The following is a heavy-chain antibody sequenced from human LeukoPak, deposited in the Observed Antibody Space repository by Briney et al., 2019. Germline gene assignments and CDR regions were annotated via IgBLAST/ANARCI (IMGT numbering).Heavy chain of an antibody. V-gene: IGHV3-11*06. J-gene: IGHJ4*02. Sequence: GGSLKLSCAASGGTFSNYYMSWMRQAPGKGLEWVSYIISSSSYTNYADSLKGRFTISTDNTKNSPYLQMSSLRAEDTAVYYCARGGGSADYWGQGSLLTVSS. CDR2: IISSSSYT. D-gene: IGHD1-14*01. CDR3: ARGGGSADY. CDR1: GGTFSNYY.